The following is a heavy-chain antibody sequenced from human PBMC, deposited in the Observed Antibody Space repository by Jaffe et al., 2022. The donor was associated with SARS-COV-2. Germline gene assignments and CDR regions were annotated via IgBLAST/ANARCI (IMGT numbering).Heavy chain of an antibody. V-gene: IGHV4-31*03. CDR2: IYYSGST. J-gene: IGHJ6*02. CDR3: ARDTFLGYCSGGSCYSSDYYYGMDV. Sequence: QVQLQESGPGLVKPSQTLSLTCTVSGGSISSGGYYWSWIRQHPGKGLEWIGYIYYSGSTYYNPSLKSRVTISVDTSKNQFSLKLSSVTAADTAVYYCARDTFLGYCSGGSCYSSDYYYGMDVWGQGTTVTVSS. D-gene: IGHD2-15*01. CDR1: GGSISSGGYY.